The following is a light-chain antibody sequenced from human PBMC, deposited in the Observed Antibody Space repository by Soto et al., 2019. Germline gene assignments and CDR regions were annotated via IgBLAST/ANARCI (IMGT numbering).Light chain of an antibody. CDR1: SGSIASNY. V-gene: IGLV6-57*01. CDR3: QSYDSCSLVV. Sequence: NFMLTQPHSVSESPGKTVTISCTRSSGSIASNYVQWYQQRPGSSPTTVIYEDNQRPSGVPDRFSGSIDSSSNSASLTISGLKTEDEAEYHCQSYDSCSLVVFGGGTKLTVL. J-gene: IGLJ2*01. CDR2: EDN.